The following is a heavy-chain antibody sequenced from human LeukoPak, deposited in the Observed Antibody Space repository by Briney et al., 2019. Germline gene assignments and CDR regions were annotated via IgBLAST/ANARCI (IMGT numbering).Heavy chain of an antibody. CDR2: ISAYNGNT. J-gene: IGHJ3*02. CDR1: GYTFTSYG. D-gene: IGHD3-22*01. Sequence: AAVKVSCKASGYTFTSYGISWVRQAPVQGLEWMGWISAYNGNTNYAQKLQGRVTMTTDTSTSTAYMELRSLRSDDTAVYYCARELKSSGFPSGAFDIWGQGTMVTVSS. V-gene: IGHV1-18*01. CDR3: ARELKSSGFPSGAFDI.